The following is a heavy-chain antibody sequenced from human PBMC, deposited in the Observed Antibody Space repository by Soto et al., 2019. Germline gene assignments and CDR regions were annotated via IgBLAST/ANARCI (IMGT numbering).Heavy chain of an antibody. CDR1: GFTFCSYA. Sequence: TGGSLRLSCAASGFTFCSYAISWVRQAPGKGVEWVSAISGSGGSTYYADSVKGRFTISRDNSKNTLYLQMNSLRAEDTAVYYCAKDKTQIFGVVIIDVFDYWGQGTLVTVSS. V-gene: IGHV3-23*01. CDR2: ISGSGGST. CDR3: AKDKTQIFGVVIIDVFDY. D-gene: IGHD3-3*01. J-gene: IGHJ4*02.